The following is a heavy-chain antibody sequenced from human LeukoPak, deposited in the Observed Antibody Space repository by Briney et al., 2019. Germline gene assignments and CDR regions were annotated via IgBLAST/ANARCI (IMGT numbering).Heavy chain of an antibody. CDR3: ARVQGSHWFDP. V-gene: IGHV1-69*06. D-gene: IGHD4-11*01. CDR1: GGTFSSYA. CDR2: IIPIFGTA. Sequence: GASVKVSCKASGGTFSSYAISWVRQAPGQGLEWMGGIIPIFGTANYAQKFQGRVTITADKSSTTVYMELSSLRSEDTAVYYCARVQGSHWFDPWGQGTLVTVSS. J-gene: IGHJ5*02.